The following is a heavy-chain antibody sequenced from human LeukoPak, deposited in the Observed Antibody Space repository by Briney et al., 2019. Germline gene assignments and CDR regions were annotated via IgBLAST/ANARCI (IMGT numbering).Heavy chain of an antibody. CDR1: GFTFSSYS. J-gene: IGHJ4*02. CDR3: ARIEYSSSSGLWGFDY. Sequence: GGSLRLSCAASGFTFSSYSMNWVRQAPGKGLEWVSYISSSSSTIYYADSVKGRFTISRDNAKNSLYLQMNSLRDEDTAVYYCARIEYSSSSGLWGFDYWGQGTLVTVSS. CDR2: ISSSSSTI. V-gene: IGHV3-48*02. D-gene: IGHD6-6*01.